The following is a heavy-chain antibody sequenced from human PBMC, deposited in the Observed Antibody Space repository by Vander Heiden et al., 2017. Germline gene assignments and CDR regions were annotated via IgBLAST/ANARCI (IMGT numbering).Heavy chain of an antibody. CDR2: IYHSGST. CDR3: ARTHSSGQWFPFDY. CDR1: GGSISTNNYH. V-gene: IGHV4-39*01. J-gene: IGHJ4*02. Sequence: QLQLQASGPGLVKPSETLPLTCPASGGSISTNNYHWGWVRQPPGKGLEWIVTIYHSGSTYYNPSLKSRVTISVDTSKNQFSLKLNSVTATDTAVYYCARTHSSGQWFPFDYWGQGALVTVSS. D-gene: IGHD6-19*01.